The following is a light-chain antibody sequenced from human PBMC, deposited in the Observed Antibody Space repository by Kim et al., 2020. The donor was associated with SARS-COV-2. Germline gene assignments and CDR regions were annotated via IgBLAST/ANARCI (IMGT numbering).Light chain of an antibody. V-gene: IGLV2-14*03. J-gene: IGLJ3*02. Sequence: QSALTQPASVSGPPGQSITISCTGTSSDVGGYNYVSWFQQHPGKAPKVLIYDVNSRPSGVSDRFSGSKSGNTASLTISGLQAEDEADYYCISYRDSGTRVFGGGTKVTVL. CDR1: SSDVGGYNY. CDR2: DVN. CDR3: ISYRDSGTRV.